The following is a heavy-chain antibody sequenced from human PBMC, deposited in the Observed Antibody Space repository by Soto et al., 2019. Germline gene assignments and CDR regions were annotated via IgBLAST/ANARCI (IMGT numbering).Heavy chain of an antibody. J-gene: IGHJ5*02. V-gene: IGHV3-48*01. CDR1: GFTFSAYS. D-gene: IGHD2-21*02. Sequence: EVQLVESGGGLVQPGGSLRLSCVASGFTFSAYSMNWVRQAPGQGPEWLSYISGNNANIYYADSVRGRFTSSRENANSSLFLQMDSLRADATAVFYCAGQFYTVVTPIDLWVQGTLVTVSS. CDR2: ISGNNANI. CDR3: AGQFYTVVTPIDL.